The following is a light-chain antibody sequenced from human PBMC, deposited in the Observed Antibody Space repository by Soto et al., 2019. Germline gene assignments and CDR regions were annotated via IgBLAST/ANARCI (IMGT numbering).Light chain of an antibody. CDR3: QQFGSSLIS. CDR1: QTFSNRY. J-gene: IGKJ5*01. CDR2: GAS. Sequence: IVLEQYPSKLALSPGGGTTLLCRASQTFSNRYLAWYQQKPGQAPRLLIYGASRRATGIPDRFSVSGSGTDFTLTISRLEPEDFAVYFCQQFGSSLISCGQGKRPAI. V-gene: IGKV3-20*01.